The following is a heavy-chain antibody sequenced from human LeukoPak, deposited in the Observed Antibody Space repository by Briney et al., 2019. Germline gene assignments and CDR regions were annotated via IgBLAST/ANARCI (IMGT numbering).Heavy chain of an antibody. D-gene: IGHD1-26*01. CDR3: ARGGYSGTYFFDH. CDR1: GSTFSTYG. V-gene: IGHV3-33*01. Sequence: GGSLRLSCAASGSTFSTYGMHWVRQAPGKGLEWVAVVWYDGTNIHYVDSVKGRFTISRDNSKSTLYLQMNSLTAEDTAVYYCARGGYSGTYFFDHWGQGTPVTVSS. CDR2: VWYDGTNI. J-gene: IGHJ4*02.